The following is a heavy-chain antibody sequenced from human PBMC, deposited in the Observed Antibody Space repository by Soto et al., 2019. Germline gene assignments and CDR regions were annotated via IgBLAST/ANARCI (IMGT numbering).Heavy chain of an antibody. CDR2: INHSGST. J-gene: IGHJ6*03. V-gene: IGHV4-34*01. D-gene: IGHD5-12*01. Sequence: SETLSLTCAVYGGSFSGYYWSWIRQPPGKGLEWIGEINHSGSTNYNPSLKSRVTISVDTSKNQFSLKLSSVTAADTAVYYCARGRSSGYEPSNWGLSYYYYYMDVWGKGTTVTVSS. CDR1: GGSFSGYY. CDR3: ARGRSSGYEPSNWGLSYYYYYMDV.